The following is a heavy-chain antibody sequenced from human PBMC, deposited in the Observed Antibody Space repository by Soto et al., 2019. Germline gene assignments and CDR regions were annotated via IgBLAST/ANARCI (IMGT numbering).Heavy chain of an antibody. CDR2: INHDGST. CDR1: GGSFSGYY. D-gene: IGHD2-21*01. J-gene: IGHJ5*02. CDR3: ARGYSSGWYGP. V-gene: IGHV4-34*01. Sequence: QVQLQQWGAGLLKPSETLSLTCAVYGGSFSGYYWSWIRQSPGKGLEWIGEINHDGSTNYNPSLKRRVTTSVDASKKQFSLKLSSVTAADTAVYFCARGYSSGWYGPGGQGTVVTVSS.